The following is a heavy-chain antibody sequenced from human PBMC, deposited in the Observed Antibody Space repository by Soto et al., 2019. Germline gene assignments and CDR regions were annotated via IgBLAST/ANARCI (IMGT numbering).Heavy chain of an antibody. V-gene: IGHV4-59*03. CDR1: GGSFSPNY. J-gene: IGHJ4*02. CDR2: IYYSGST. D-gene: IGHD2-15*01. CDR3: VAAPNLYHFDW. Sequence: PSETLSLTCTVSGGSFSPNYWAWIRQPPGKGLEWIGYIYYSGSTYYNPSLKSRLTISVDTSKNQFSLTLSSVTAADTAVYYCVAAPNLYHFDWWGQGTLVTVSS.